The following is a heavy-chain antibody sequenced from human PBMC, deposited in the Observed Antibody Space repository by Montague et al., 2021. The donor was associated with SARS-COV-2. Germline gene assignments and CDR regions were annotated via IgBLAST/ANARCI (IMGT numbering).Heavy chain of an antibody. CDR1: GFSLSTSAVG. J-gene: IGHJ5*02. CDR2: IYWDDDK. Sequence: PPLVKPTQTLTLTCTFSGFSLSTSAVGVGWIRQPPGKALQWLALIYWDDDKRYSPSLKSRSTISKDTTKNEVVLTVANMDPVDTATYYCARYGDYGSWFDPWGQGTLVTVSS. D-gene: IGHD4-17*01. CDR3: ARYGDYGSWFDP. V-gene: IGHV2-5*02.